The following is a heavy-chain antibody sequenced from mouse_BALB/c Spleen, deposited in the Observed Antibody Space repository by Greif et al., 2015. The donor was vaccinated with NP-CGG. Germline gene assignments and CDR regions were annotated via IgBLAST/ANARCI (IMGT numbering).Heavy chain of an antibody. J-gene: IGHJ2*01. CDR1: GYTFTSYT. V-gene: IGHV1-4*01. CDR3: ARGDGYYYFDY. CDR2: INPSSGYT. Sequence: VQLVESGAELARPGASVKMSCKASGYTFTSYTMHWVKQRPGQGLEWIGYINPSSGYTNYNQKFKDKATLTADKSSSPAYLQLRSLTSEDSAVYYCARGDGYYYFDYWGQGTTLTVSS. D-gene: IGHD2-3*01.